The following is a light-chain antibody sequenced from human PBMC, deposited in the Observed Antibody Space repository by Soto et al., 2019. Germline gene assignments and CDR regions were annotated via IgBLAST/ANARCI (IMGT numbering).Light chain of an antibody. V-gene: IGKV3D-15*01. CDR2: GAS. J-gene: IGKJ5*01. CDR1: QSVSSN. CDR3: QQYNNWPLT. Sequence: IVLTQSPATLSVSPGXXAXXXXXASQSVSSNLAWHQQRPGQAPRLLIYGASTRATGVPARFSGGGSGTEFTLTITSLQSEDFAVYWCQQYNNWPLTFGPGTRLEIK.